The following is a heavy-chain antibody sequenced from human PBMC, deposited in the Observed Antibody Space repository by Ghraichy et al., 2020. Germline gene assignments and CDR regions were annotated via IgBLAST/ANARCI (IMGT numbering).Heavy chain of an antibody. CDR2: ISYSGST. J-gene: IGHJ5*02. CDR1: GGSISSGDYY. CDR3: ASVPNYDGSEPGSVWFDP. D-gene: IGHD3-10*01. V-gene: IGHV4-31*03. Sequence: SETLSLTCTVSGGSISSGDYYWSWNRQHPEKGLEWIGYISYSGSTYYNPSLNSRVTISVDTSKNQFSRKLSSVTAAGTAVYYCASVPNYDGSEPGSVWFDPWGHRTLFTVSS.